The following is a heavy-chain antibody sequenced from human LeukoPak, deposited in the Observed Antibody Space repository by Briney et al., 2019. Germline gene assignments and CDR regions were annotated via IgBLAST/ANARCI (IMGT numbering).Heavy chain of an antibody. CDR3: AKVLYGNSWASYDS. CDR2: IQSDGSNK. V-gene: IGHV3-30*02. CDR1: GFTFSSYG. D-gene: IGHD6-13*01. J-gene: IGHJ4*02. Sequence: GGSLRLSCAASGFTFSSYGMHWVRQAPGKGLEWVAFIQSDGSNKYYGDSVKGRFTISRDNSKNTLYLQMNTLRVGDTAVYYCAKVLYGNSWASYDSWGRGALVSVSS.